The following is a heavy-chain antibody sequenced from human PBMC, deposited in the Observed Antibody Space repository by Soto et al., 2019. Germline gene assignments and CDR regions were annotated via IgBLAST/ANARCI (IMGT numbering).Heavy chain of an antibody. Sequence: QVQLVQSGAEVKKPGASVKVSSKASGYTFTSYGISWVRQAPGQGLEWMGWISAYNGNTNYAQKLQGRVTMTTDTSTSTAYMELRSLRSDDTAVYYCARDQVLEWELLRGTFDYWGQGTLVTVSS. D-gene: IGHD1-26*01. CDR2: ISAYNGNT. J-gene: IGHJ4*02. CDR3: ARDQVLEWELLRGTFDY. CDR1: GYTFTSYG. V-gene: IGHV1-18*01.